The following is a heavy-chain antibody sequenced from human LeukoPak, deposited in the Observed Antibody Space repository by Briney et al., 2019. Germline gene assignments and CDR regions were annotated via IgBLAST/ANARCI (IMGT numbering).Heavy chain of an antibody. CDR2: IRYDGSNK. CDR3: AKVYEFLWGLVSYSTRYYFDY. Sequence: GGSLRLSCAASGFTFSSYGMHWVRQAPGKGLEWVAFIRYDGSNKYYADSVKGRFTISRDNSKNTLYLQMNSLRAEDTAVYYCAKVYEFLWGLVSYSTRYYFDYWGQGTLVTVSS. D-gene: IGHD3-10*01. J-gene: IGHJ4*02. CDR1: GFTFSSYG. V-gene: IGHV3-30*02.